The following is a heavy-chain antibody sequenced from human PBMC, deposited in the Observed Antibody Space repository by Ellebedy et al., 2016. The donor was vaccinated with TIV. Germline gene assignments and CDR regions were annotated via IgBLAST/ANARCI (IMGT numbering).Heavy chain of an antibody. CDR2: IYTSGST. Sequence: SETLSLXCAVYGGSFSSYYWSWIRQPAGKGLEWIGRIYTSGSTYYNPSLKSRVTISVDTSKNQFSLKLSSVTAADTAVYYCARSESSSGYYWPAHWGQGTLVTVSS. CDR1: GGSFSSYY. J-gene: IGHJ4*02. V-gene: IGHV4-59*10. D-gene: IGHD3-22*01. CDR3: ARSESSSGYYWPAH.